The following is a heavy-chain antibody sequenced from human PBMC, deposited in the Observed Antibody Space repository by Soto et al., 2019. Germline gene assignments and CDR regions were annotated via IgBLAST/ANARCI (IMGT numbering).Heavy chain of an antibody. CDR3: TRHEGGAAADRPLDY. CDR2: IYYSGST. V-gene: IGHV4-39*01. CDR1: GGSIRSSTYY. J-gene: IGHJ4*02. Sequence: QLRLQESGPGLVKSSETLSITCTVSGGSIRSSTYYWGWIRQPPGKGLEWIGSIYYSGSTHNTPSLKSRVTMSVDTYTNQFSLKLNSVTAADTAVYYCTRHEGGAAADRPLDYWGQGTLVTVSS. D-gene: IGHD6-13*01.